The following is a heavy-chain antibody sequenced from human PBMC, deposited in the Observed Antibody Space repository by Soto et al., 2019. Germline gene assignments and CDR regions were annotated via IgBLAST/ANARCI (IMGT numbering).Heavy chain of an antibody. V-gene: IGHV3-9*01. CDR1: GFTFDDYA. D-gene: IGHD3-22*01. J-gene: IGHJ4*02. CDR2: ISWNSGSI. CDR3: AKANYYDSSGYYFKGGGFDY. Sequence: GGSLRLSCAASGFTFDDYAMHWVRQAPGKGLEWVSGISWNSGSIGYADSVKGRFTISRDNAKNSLYLQMNSLRAEDTALYYCAKANYYDSSGYYFKGGGFDYWGQGT.